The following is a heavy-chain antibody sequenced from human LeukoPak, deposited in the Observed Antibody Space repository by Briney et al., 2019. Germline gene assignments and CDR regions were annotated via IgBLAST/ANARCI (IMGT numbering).Heavy chain of an antibody. CDR3: ARGLGGSGSYFLTFDY. Sequence: ASVKVSCKASGYTFTSYGISWVRQAPGQGLELMGWISAYNGNTKYAQKLQGRVTMTADTSTSTAYMELRSLRSDDTAVYYCARGLGGSGSYFLTFDYWGQGTLVTVSS. CDR2: ISAYNGNT. D-gene: IGHD1-26*01. J-gene: IGHJ4*02. CDR1: GYTFTSYG. V-gene: IGHV1-18*01.